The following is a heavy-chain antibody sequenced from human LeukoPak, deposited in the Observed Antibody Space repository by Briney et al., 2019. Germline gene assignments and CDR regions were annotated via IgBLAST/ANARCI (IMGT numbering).Heavy chain of an antibody. CDR2: INHSGST. V-gene: IGHV4-34*01. Sequence: SETLSLTCAVYGGSFSGYYWSWIRQPPGKGLEWIGEINHSGSTNYNPSLKSRVTISVDTSRNQFSLKLSSVTAADMAVYYCAMEVRGVVGYWGQGTLVTVSS. J-gene: IGHJ4*02. CDR1: GGSFSGYY. CDR3: AMEVRGVVGY. D-gene: IGHD3-10*01.